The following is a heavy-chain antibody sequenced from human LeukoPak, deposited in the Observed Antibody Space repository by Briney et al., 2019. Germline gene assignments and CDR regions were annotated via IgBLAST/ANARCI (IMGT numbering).Heavy chain of an antibody. CDR2: INPNSGGT. V-gene: IGHV1-2*02. D-gene: IGHD7-27*01. CDR3: ARGPHWDPHFDY. J-gene: IGHJ4*02. Sequence: GASVKVSCKASGYTFTGYYMHWVRQAPGQGLEWMGWINPNSGGTNYAQKFQGRVTMTRDTSISTACMELSGLRSDDTAVYYCARGPHWDPHFDYWGQGTLVTVSS. CDR1: GYTFTGYY.